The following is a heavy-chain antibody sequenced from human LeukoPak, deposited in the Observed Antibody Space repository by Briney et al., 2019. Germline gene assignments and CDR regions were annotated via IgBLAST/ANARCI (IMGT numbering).Heavy chain of an antibody. D-gene: IGHD6-19*01. CDR3: ARAEQWLVRGWFDP. CDR1: GFSISSAYY. J-gene: IGHJ5*02. V-gene: IGHV4-38-2*02. Sequence: PSETLSLTCTVSGFSISSAYYWGWIRQPPGKGLEWIGTIYHSGSTYYNPSLKSRVTISVDTSKNQFSLRLSSVTAADTAVYYCARAEQWLVRGWFDPWGQGILVTVSS. CDR2: IYHSGST.